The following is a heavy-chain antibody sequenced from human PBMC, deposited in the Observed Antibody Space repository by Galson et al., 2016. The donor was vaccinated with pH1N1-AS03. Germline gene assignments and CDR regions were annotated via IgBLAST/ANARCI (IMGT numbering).Heavy chain of an antibody. CDR1: GGDFRSFA. V-gene: IGHV1-69*13. CDR3: ARFDGNFDVWRGRFYYGMDV. J-gene: IGHJ6*02. CDR2: IIPSLSTP. Sequence: SVKVSCKASGGDFRSFAINWMRQAPGQGLEWMGGIIPSLSTPVYAQQFQGRVSITPDDSTYTVFMEVNRLTSEDTAVYYCARFDGNFDVWRGRFYYGMDVWGQGTTVKVSS. D-gene: IGHD3-3*01.